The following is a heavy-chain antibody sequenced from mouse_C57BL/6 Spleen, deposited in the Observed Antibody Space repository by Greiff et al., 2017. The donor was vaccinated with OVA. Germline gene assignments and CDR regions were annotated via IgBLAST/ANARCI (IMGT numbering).Heavy chain of an antibody. CDR2: IYPGDGDT. CDR3: ARASYDGYYFDV. Sequence: QVQLKQSGPELVKPGASVKISCKASGYAFSSSWMNWVKQRPGKGLEWIGRIYPGDGDTNYNGKFKGKATLTADKSSSTAYMQLSSLTSEDSAVYFCARASYDGYYFDVWGTGTTVTVSS. V-gene: IGHV1-82*01. CDR1: GYAFSSSW. D-gene: IGHD2-3*01. J-gene: IGHJ1*03.